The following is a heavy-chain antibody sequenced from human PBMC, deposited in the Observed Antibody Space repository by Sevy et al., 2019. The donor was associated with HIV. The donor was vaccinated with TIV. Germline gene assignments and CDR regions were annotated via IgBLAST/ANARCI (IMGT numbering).Heavy chain of an antibody. CDR1: GFTFSTYN. V-gene: IGHV3-21*01. CDR3: ARGSIVVVNFDGEY. Sequence: GGSLRLSCAASGFTFSTYNMNWVRQAPGKGLEWVSSITSSGFYIYYADSVKGRFTISRDNAKNSLYLQVSSLRAEDTAVYYCARGSIVVVNFDGEYWGQGTLVTVSS. D-gene: IGHD3-22*01. CDR2: ITSSGFYI. J-gene: IGHJ4*02.